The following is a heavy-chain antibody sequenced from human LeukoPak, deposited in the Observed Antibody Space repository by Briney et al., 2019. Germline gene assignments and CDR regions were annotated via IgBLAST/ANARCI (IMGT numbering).Heavy chain of an antibody. CDR2: IYHSGST. V-gene: IGHV4-4*02. CDR1: GGSISSSNW. D-gene: IGHD2-2*01. J-gene: IGHJ1*01. Sequence: SGTLSLTCAVSGGSISSSNWWSWVRQPPGKGLEWIGEIYHSGSTNYNPSLKSRVTISVDKYKKQLSLKMRCVTAADTGVYYCARVAKGDCSSTSCLTEYFQHWGQGTLVTVSS. CDR3: ARVAKGDCSSTSCLTEYFQH.